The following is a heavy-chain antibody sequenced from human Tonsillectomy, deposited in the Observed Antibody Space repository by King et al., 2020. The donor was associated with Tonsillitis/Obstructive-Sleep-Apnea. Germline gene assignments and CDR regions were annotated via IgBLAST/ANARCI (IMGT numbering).Heavy chain of an antibody. V-gene: IGHV5-51*01. CDR1: GYSFTSYW. D-gene: IGHD4-17*01. Sequence: QLVQSGAEVKKPGESLKISCKGSGYSFTSYWIGWVRQMPGKGLEWMGIIYPGDSDTRYSPSFQGQVTISADKSISTAYLQWSSLKASDTAMYYCARQVPGSSTVTKSYWYFDLWGRGTLVTVSS. CDR2: IYPGDSDT. CDR3: ARQVPGSSTVTKSYWYFDL. J-gene: IGHJ2*01.